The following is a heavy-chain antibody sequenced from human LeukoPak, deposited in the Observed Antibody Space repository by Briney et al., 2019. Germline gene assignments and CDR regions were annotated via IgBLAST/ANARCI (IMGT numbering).Heavy chain of an antibody. D-gene: IGHD5-24*01. J-gene: IGHJ4*02. CDR3: ARDYKYAFDN. V-gene: IGHV3-48*01. CDR2: VGIDSGNT. Sequence: GGSLRLSCAASGVPFSDYSMNWVRQVPGKGLEWISYVGIDSGNTYYADSVKGRFTISADKAKNSLVLQMNSLRVEDTAVYYCARDYKYAFDNWGQGTLVTVSS. CDR1: GVPFSDYS.